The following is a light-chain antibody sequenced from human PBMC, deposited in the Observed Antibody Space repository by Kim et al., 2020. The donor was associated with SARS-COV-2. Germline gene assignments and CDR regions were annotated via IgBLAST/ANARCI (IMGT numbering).Light chain of an antibody. CDR3: QQYDNLPLT. CDR2: DAS. Sequence: DIQMTQSPSSLSASVGDRVTITCQASQDISNYLNWYQQKPGKAPKLLIYDASNLETGVPSRFSGSGSGTDFTFTISSLQPEDIATYYWQQYDNLPLTIRPGTKVDIK. CDR1: QDISNY. V-gene: IGKV1-33*01. J-gene: IGKJ3*01.